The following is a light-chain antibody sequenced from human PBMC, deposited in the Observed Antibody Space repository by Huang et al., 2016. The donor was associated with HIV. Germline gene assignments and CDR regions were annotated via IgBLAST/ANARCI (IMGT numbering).Light chain of an antibody. J-gene: IGKJ1*01. CDR2: KLS. CDR1: QSLVYGDGKIY. V-gene: IGKV2-30*01. Sequence: DVLLTQSPLSLPVTLGQQAFIICKSNQSLVYGDGKIYLNWFHQRPGHSPGRLIYKLSNRVSGVPDRFSAGGSGTDFTLWISEVEAEDVGDYYCMQASHGAATFGQGTRVDIK. CDR3: MQASHGAAT.